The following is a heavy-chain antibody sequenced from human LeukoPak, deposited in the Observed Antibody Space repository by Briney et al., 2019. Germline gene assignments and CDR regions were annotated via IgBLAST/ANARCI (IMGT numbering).Heavy chain of an antibody. V-gene: IGHV3-33*01. J-gene: IGHJ4*02. D-gene: IGHD5-18*01. CDR2: IWYDGSNK. Sequence: QPGRSLRLSCAASGFTFSSYGMHWVRQAPGKGLEWVAVIWYDGSNKYYADSVKGRFTISRDNSKNTMYLQMNSRRAEDTAVYYCARGGIRGYNFDYWGQGTLVTVSS. CDR3: ARGGIRGYNFDY. CDR1: GFTFSSYG.